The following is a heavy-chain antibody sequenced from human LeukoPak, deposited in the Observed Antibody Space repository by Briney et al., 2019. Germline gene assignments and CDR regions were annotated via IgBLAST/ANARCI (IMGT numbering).Heavy chain of an antibody. CDR3: ARGHSSGRSHGRYFQH. CDR1: GDSINSGTYY. Sequence: SETLSLTCSVSGDSINSGTYYWSWVRQSACKGLEYIGRMYPDGRTNYNPSLRSRVTILLDTSRNAFSLKLSSVTAADTAVYYCARGHSSGRSHGRYFQHWGQGTLVTVSS. J-gene: IGHJ1*01. V-gene: IGHV4-61*02. CDR2: MYPDGRT. D-gene: IGHD6-19*01.